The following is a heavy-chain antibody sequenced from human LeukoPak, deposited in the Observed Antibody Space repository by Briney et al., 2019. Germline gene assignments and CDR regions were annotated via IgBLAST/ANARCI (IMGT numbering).Heavy chain of an antibody. CDR3: AKLKLLAGYDILTGFDY. CDR1: GFTFSDYY. CDR2: ISGSGGST. D-gene: IGHD3-9*01. J-gene: IGHJ4*02. V-gene: IGHV3-23*01. Sequence: GGSLRLSCAASGFTFSDYYMSWIRQAPGKGLEWVSAISGSGGSTYYADSVKGRFTISRDNSKNTLYLQMNSLRAEDTAVYYCAKLKLLAGYDILTGFDYWGQGTLVTVSS.